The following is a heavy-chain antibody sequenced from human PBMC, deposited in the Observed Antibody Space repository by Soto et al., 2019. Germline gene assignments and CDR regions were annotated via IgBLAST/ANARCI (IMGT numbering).Heavy chain of an antibody. J-gene: IGHJ4*02. CDR1: GFTVSSNY. CDR3: ARRALPHAFVDY. CDR2: IFPDGST. Sequence: GSLRLSCTVTGFTVSSNYMNWVRQAPGKGLEWVSVIFPDGSTYYTDSVRDRFTISRDNSKNTVYLQMNSLRAEDTAVYFCARRALPHAFVDYWGQGT. D-gene: IGHD2-15*01. V-gene: IGHV3-66*01.